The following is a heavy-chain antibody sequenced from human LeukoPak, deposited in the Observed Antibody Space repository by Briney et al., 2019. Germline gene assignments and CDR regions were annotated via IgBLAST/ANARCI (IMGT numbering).Heavy chain of an antibody. V-gene: IGHV3-33*06. CDR1: GFTFSSYD. J-gene: IGHJ3*02. CDR3: AKDPGAFDI. CDR2: IWYDGSNK. Sequence: GGSLRLSCAASGFTFSSYDMHWVRQAPGKGLEWVAVIWYDGSNKYYADSVKGRFTISRDNSKNTLYLQMNSLRAEDTAVYYCAKDPGAFDIWGQGTMVTVSS.